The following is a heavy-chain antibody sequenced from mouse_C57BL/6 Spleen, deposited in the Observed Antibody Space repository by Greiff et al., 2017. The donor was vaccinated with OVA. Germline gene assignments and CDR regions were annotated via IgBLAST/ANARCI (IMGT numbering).Heavy chain of an antibody. V-gene: IGHV1-50*01. D-gene: IGHD3-1*01. CDR2: IDPSDSYT. CDR1: GYTFTSYW. CDR3: ARPLGDY. J-gene: IGHJ4*01. Sequence: QVQLQQSGAELVKPGASVKLSCKASGYTFTSYWMQWVKQRPGQGLEWIGEIDPSDSYTNYNQKFKGKATLTVDTSSSTAYMQLSSLTSEDSAVYYCARPLGDYWGQGTSVTVSS.